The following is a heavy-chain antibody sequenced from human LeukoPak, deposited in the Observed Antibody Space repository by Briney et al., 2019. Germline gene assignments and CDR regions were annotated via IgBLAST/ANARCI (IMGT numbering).Heavy chain of an antibody. CDR1: GGSISSYY. CDR3: ARAVYYYGSGSYYKRTYYYYYMDV. Sequence: SETLSLTCTVSGGSISSYYWSWIRQPPGKGLEWIGYIYYSGSTNYNPSLKSRVTISVDTSKNQFSLKLSSVTAADTAVYYCARAVYYYGSGSYYKRTYYYYYMDVWGKGTTVTVSS. V-gene: IGHV4-59*12. CDR2: IYYSGST. D-gene: IGHD3-10*01. J-gene: IGHJ6*03.